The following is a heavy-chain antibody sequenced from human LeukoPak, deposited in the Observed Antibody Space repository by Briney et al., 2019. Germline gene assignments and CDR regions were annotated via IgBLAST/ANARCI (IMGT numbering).Heavy chain of an antibody. D-gene: IGHD3-22*01. J-gene: IGHJ3*02. CDR3: ARSLRLYYYDTSGPDAFDI. CDR1: GFTFSSYW. Sequence: PGGSLRLSCAASGFTFSSYWMSWVRQAPGKGLEWVANIKQDGSEKYYVGSVKGRFTISRDNAKNSLYLQMNGLRAEDTAVYYCARSLRLYYYDTSGPDAFDIWGQGTMVTVSS. CDR2: IKQDGSEK. V-gene: IGHV3-7*01.